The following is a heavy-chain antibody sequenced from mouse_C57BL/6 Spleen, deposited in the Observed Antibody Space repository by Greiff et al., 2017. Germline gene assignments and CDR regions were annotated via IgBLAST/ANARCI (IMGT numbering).Heavy chain of an antibody. J-gene: IGHJ2*01. V-gene: IGHV1-64*01. D-gene: IGHD1-1*01. CDR1: GYTFTSYW. Sequence: QVQLQQSGAELVKPGASVKLSCKASGYTFTSYWMHWVKQRPGQGLEWIGMIHPNSGSTNYNEKFKSKATLTVDKSSSTAYMQLSSLTSEDSAVYYCAPITTVVGYYFDYWGQGTTLTVSS. CDR2: IHPNSGST. CDR3: APITTVVGYYFDY.